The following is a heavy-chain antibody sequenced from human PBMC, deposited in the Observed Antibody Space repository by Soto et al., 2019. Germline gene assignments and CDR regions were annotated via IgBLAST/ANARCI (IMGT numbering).Heavy chain of an antibody. J-gene: IGHJ4*02. CDR3: ARDPTTPAVYYFDY. D-gene: IGHD1-26*01. CDR2: ISYDGSNK. CDR1: GFTFSSYA. V-gene: IGHV3-30-3*01. Sequence: GGSLRLSCAASGFTFSSYAMHWVRQAPGKGLEWVAVISYDGSNKYYADSVKGRFTISRDNSKNTLYLQMNSLRAEDTAVYYCARDPTTPAVYYFDYWGQGTLVTVSS.